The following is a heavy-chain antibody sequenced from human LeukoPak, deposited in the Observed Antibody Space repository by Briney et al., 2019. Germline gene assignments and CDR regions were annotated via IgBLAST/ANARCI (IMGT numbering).Heavy chain of an antibody. V-gene: IGHV3-9*01. J-gene: IGHJ3*02. CDR3: IAAVWLDT. Sequence: GGSLRLSCAASGFTFDDYAMHWVRQAPGKGLEWVSGISWNSGSIGYADSVKGRFTISRDNAKNSLYLQMNSLRAEDTALCYCIAAVWLDTWGQGTMVTVSS. D-gene: IGHD6-13*01. CDR1: GFTFDDYA. CDR2: ISWNSGSI.